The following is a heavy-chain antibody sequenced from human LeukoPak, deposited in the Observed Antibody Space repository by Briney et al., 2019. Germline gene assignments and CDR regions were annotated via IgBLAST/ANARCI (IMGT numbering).Heavy chain of an antibody. V-gene: IGHV3-7*04. CDR2: IKQDGSEK. D-gene: IGHD2-2*01. CDR3: ARVLVVPAAHDPFDI. J-gene: IGHJ3*02. CDR1: GFTFSSYR. Sequence: GGALRLSCSAYGFTFSSYRMGWVRQAPGKGLEWVANIKQDGSEKYYVDSVEGPFTISRDNAKNSLYLQMSGLRAEDTAVYYCARVLVVPAAHDPFDIWGQGTMVTVSS.